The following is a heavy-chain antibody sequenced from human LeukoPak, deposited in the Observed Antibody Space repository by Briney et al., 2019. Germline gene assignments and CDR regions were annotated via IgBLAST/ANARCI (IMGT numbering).Heavy chain of an antibody. CDR2: INHSGST. CDR3: ARGGGSYLSFDY. D-gene: IGHD1-26*01. Sequence: PSETLSLTCAVYGGSFSGYYWGWIRQPPGKGLEWIGEINHSGSTNYNPSLKSRVTISVDTSKNQFSLKLSSVTAADTAVYYCARGGGSYLSFDYWGQGTLVTVSS. CDR1: GGSFSGYY. V-gene: IGHV4-34*01. J-gene: IGHJ4*02.